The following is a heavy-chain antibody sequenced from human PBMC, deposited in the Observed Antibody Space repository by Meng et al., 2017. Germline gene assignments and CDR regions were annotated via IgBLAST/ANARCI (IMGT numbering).Heavy chain of an antibody. CDR2: INHSGST. J-gene: IGHJ6*02. V-gene: IGHV4-34*01. D-gene: IGHD6-19*01. CDR3: ARGIAVAGISLNTYYYYYGMDV. CDR1: GGSFSGYY. Sequence: SQTLSLTCAVYGGSFSGYYWSWIRQPPGKGLEWIGEINHSGSTNYNPSLKSRVTISVDTSKNQFSLKLSSVTAADTAVYYCARGIAVAGISLNTYYYYYGMDVWGQGTMVTVYS.